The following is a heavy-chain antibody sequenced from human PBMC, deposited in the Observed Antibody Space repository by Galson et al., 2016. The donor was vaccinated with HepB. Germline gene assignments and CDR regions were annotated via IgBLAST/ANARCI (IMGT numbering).Heavy chain of an antibody. CDR1: GYTFTSYW. V-gene: IGHV5-10-1*01. J-gene: IGHJ4*02. CDR3: ARHRTGVGAPLN. CDR2: IDPSDFLT. D-gene: IGHD1-26*01. Sequence: QSGAEVKKPGESLRISCEASGYTFTSYWIGWVRQMPGKGLEWMGRIDPSDFLTNYSPSFQGHVTISADRSITTAYLQWSSLRASDTAIYFCARHRTGVGAPLNWGQGTLVTVTS.